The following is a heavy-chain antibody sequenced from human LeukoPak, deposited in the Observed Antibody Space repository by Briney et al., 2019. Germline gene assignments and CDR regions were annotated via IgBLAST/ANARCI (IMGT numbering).Heavy chain of an antibody. J-gene: IGHJ5*02. CDR2: ISAYNGNT. Sequence: GASVKVSCKASGYTFTSYGISWVRQAPGQGLEWMGWISAYNGNTNYAQKLQSRVTMTTDTSTSTAYMELRSLRSDDTAVYYCARGDYDILTGLNWFDPWGQGTLVTVSS. CDR3: ARGDYDILTGLNWFDP. CDR1: GYTFTSYG. V-gene: IGHV1-18*01. D-gene: IGHD3-9*01.